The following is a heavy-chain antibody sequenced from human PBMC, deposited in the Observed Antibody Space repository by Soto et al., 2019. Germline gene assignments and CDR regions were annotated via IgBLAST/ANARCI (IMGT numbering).Heavy chain of an antibody. Sequence: QVQLQESGPGLVKPSQTLSLTCTVSGGSISSGGYYWSWIRQHPGKGLEWIGYIYYSGSTYYNPSLKSRVTRSVDTSKNQSSLKLSSVTAADTAVYYCARVNRGDQIEHWFDPWGQGTLVTVSS. J-gene: IGHJ5*02. V-gene: IGHV4-31*03. CDR3: ARVNRGDQIEHWFDP. CDR1: GGSISSGGYY. CDR2: IYYSGST. D-gene: IGHD2-21*02.